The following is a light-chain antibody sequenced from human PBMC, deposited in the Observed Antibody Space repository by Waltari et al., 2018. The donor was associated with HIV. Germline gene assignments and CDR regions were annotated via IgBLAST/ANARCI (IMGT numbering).Light chain of an antibody. V-gene: IGLV2-11*01. CDR3: CSYAGNYTGV. J-gene: IGLJ3*02. CDR2: DVT. CDR1: SSDVGAYNY. Sequence: QSALTQPRSVSGSPGQSVTISCTGTSSDVGAYNYVSWYQQHPGKAPKLIIYDVTRRPSGLPDRFSGSKSGNTAPLTISGLQAEDEADYYCCSYAGNYTGVFGGGTKLTVL.